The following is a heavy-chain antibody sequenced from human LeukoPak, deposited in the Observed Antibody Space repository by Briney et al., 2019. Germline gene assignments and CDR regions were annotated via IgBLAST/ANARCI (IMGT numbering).Heavy chain of an antibody. CDR3: ASRVVTGSGMDV. Sequence: PGGSLRLSCAASGFTFSNSWMHWVRQAPGKGLVWVSRINTDGSNIRYADAVKGRFTISRDNAKNTVYLQMISLRAEDTAVYYCASRVVTGSGMDVWGQGTTVTVSS. CDR1: GFTFSNSW. V-gene: IGHV3-74*01. CDR2: INTDGSNI. J-gene: IGHJ6*02. D-gene: IGHD2-21*02.